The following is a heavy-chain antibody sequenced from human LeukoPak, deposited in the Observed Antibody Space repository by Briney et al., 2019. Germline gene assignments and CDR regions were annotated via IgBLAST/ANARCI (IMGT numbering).Heavy chain of an antibody. Sequence: GESLNISCKGSGYSFTSYWIGWVRQMPGKGLEWMGIIYPGDSDTRYSPSFQGQVTISADKSISTAYLQWSSLKASDTAMYYCARRSKYCSSTSCYAGYYWGFGELAAFDIWGQGTMVTVSS. CDR1: GYSFTSYW. CDR3: ARRSKYCSSTSCYAGYYWGFGELAAFDI. J-gene: IGHJ3*02. CDR2: IYPGDSDT. V-gene: IGHV5-51*01. D-gene: IGHD2-2*01.